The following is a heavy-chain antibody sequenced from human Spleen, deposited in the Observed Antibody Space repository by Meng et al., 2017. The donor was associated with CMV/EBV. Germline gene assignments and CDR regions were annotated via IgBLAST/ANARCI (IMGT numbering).Heavy chain of an antibody. CDR3: ARVSSAAGKRGVDFDY. J-gene: IGHJ4*02. CDR2: INPNSGDT. CDR1: GYTFSGYY. Sequence: ASVKVSCKASGYTFSGYYLHWVRQAPGQGLEWMGWINPNSGDTNYAQNFQGRVTMTRDTSISTAYMELSRLKSDDTAVYYCARVSSAAGKRGVDFDYWGQGTLVTVSS. D-gene: IGHD6-13*01. V-gene: IGHV1-2*02.